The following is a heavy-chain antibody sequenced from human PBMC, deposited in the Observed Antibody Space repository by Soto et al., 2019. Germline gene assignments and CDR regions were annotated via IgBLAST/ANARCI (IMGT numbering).Heavy chain of an antibody. J-gene: IGHJ5*02. Sequence: QLQLQESGPGLVKPSETLSLTCTVSGGSINSSRYYWGWIRQSPGKGLEWIASVYYRGNTYDNPSLKSRVPISVDMSKTQFSLKLSSVTAADTALYYCARHVGFGDPSDFDPWGQGTLVIVSS. V-gene: IGHV4-39*01. D-gene: IGHD3-16*01. CDR3: ARHVGFGDPSDFDP. CDR1: GGSINSSRYY. CDR2: VYYRGNT.